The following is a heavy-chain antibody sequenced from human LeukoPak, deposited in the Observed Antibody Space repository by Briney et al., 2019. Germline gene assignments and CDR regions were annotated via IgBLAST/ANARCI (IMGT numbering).Heavy chain of an antibody. CDR1: GFTFDDYA. CDR2: ISWNSGSI. J-gene: IGHJ6*02. Sequence: GGSLRLSCAASGFTFDDYAMHWVRQAPGKGPEWVSGISWNSGSIGYADSVKGRFTISRDNAKNSLYLQMNSLRAEDTALYYCAKDGDLGYCSSTSCPYYYYGMDVWGQGTTVTVSS. D-gene: IGHD2-2*01. CDR3: AKDGDLGYCSSTSCPYYYYGMDV. V-gene: IGHV3-9*01.